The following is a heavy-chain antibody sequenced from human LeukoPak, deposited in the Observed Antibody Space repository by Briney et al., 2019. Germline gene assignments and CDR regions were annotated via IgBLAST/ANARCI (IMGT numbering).Heavy chain of an antibody. J-gene: IGHJ4*02. CDR1: GFTVSSNY. D-gene: IGHD3-10*01. Sequence: PGGSLRLSCAASGFTVSSNYMSWVRQAPGKGLEWVSVIYSGGSTYYADSVKGRFTISRDNSENTLYLQMNSLRAEDTAIYYCARGGSVTPFDYWGQGTLVTVSS. V-gene: IGHV3-53*01. CDR3: ARGGSVTPFDY. CDR2: IYSGGST.